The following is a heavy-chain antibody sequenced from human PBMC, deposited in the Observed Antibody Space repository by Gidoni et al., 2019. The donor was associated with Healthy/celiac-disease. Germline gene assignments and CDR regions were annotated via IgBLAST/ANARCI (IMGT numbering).Heavy chain of an antibody. V-gene: IGHV3-23*01. CDR3: ARGVYSGYDKFDY. CDR1: GFTFSSYA. CDR2: ISGSGGST. Sequence: EVQLLESGGGLVQPGGSLRLSCAASGFTFSSYAMSWVRQAPGKGLEWVSAISGSGGSTYYADSVKGRFTISRDNSKNTLDLQMNSLRAEDTAVYYCARGVYSGYDKFDYWGQGTLVTVSS. D-gene: IGHD5-12*01. J-gene: IGHJ4*02.